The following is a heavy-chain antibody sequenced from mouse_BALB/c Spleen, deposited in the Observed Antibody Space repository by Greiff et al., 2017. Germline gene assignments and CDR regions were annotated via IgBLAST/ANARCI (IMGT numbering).Heavy chain of an antibody. J-gene: IGHJ2*01. CDR3: ARGDGYYDYFDY. V-gene: IGHV2-9*02. D-gene: IGHD2-3*01. CDR1: GFSLTSYG. Sequence: VMLVESGPGLVAPSQSLSITCTVSGFSLTSYGVHWVRQPPGKGLEWLGVIWAGGSTNYNSALMSRLSISKDNSKSQVFLKMNSLQTDDTAMYYCARGDGYYDYFDYWGQGTTLTVSS. CDR2: IWAGGST.